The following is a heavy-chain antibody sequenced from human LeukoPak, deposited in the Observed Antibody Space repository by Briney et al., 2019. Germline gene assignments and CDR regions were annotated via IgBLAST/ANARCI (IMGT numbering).Heavy chain of an antibody. V-gene: IGHV3-20*04. Sequence: GGSLRLSCAASGFTFDEYGMSWVRQAPGKGLEWVSAISGSGGSTYYADSVKGRFTISRDNAKNSLYLQMNSLRAEDTALYYCARDYFGSPSALDYWGQGTLVTVSS. CDR3: ARDYFGSPSALDY. CDR1: GFTFDEYG. CDR2: ISGSGGST. J-gene: IGHJ4*02. D-gene: IGHD1-26*01.